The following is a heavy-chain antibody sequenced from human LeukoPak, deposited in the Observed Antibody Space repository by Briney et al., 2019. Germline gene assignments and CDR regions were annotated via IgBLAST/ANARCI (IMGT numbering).Heavy chain of an antibody. J-gene: IGHJ5*02. D-gene: IGHD6-6*01. CDR2: FDPEDGER. Sequence: ASAKVSCKVSGYTLTELSTHWVRQAPGKGLEWMGGFDPEDGERIYAQKFQDRVTMTEDTSTDTAYMELRSLRSEDTAMYYCARGELSIATNWFDPWGQGTLVTVSS. V-gene: IGHV1-24*01. CDR3: ARGELSIATNWFDP. CDR1: GYTLTELS.